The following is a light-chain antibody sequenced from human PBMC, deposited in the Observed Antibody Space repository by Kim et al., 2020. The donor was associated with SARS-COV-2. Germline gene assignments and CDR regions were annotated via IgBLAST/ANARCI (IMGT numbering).Light chain of an antibody. V-gene: IGLV3-1*01. CDR1: KFGDKY. J-gene: IGLJ3*02. CDR3: QAWDSSTAV. CDR2: QDS. Sequence: VSPGQTASITLSGDKFGDKYACWYQQTPGQSPVLVIYQDSKRPSGIPERFSGSNSGNTATLTISGTQAMDEADYYCQAWDSSTAVFGGGTQLTVL.